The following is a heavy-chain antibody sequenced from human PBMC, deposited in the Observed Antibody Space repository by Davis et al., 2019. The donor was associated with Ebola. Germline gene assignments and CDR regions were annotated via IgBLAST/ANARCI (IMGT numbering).Heavy chain of an antibody. Sequence: AASVKVSCKASGGTFSSYAISWVRQAPGQGLEWMGRIIPILGIANYAQKFQGRVTITADKSTSTAYMELSSLRSEDTAVYYCAVRYDFWSGYSNWFDPWGQGTLVTVSS. CDR2: IIPILGIA. J-gene: IGHJ5*02. CDR3: AVRYDFWSGYSNWFDP. V-gene: IGHV1-69*04. CDR1: GGTFSSYA. D-gene: IGHD3-3*01.